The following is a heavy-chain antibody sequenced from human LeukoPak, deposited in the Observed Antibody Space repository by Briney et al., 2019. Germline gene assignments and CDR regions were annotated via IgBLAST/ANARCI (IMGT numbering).Heavy chain of an antibody. CDR2: IQEDGKKE. CDR1: GFTFTKFS. V-gene: IGHV3-7*01. D-gene: IGHD2-21*02. J-gene: IGHJ4*02. CDR3: AKDIVGGGDDY. Sequence: PGGSLRLSCEASGFTFTKFSMSWVRQAPGKGLEWVANIQEDGKKENYVDSVRGRFTISRDNAKNSIYLQMNSLRVEDTAVYYCAKDIVGGGDDYWGQGTLVIVSS.